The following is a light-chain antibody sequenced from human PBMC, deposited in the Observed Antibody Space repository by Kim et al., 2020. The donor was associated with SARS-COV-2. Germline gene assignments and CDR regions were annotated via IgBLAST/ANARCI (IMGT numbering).Light chain of an antibody. CDR1: RSVLRGY. V-gene: IGKV3-20*01. CDR3: QQYVNSLLT. J-gene: IGKJ4*01. CDR2: GAS. Sequence: SPGGETTTSCSAIRSVLRGYLAWYQHNPGQAPRLLIYGASTRATGIPDRFSGSGSGTDFTLTISRLEPEDFAVYFCQQYVNSLLTFGGGTKVDIK.